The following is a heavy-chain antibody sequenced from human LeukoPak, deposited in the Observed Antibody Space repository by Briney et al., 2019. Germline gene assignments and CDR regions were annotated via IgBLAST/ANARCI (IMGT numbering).Heavy chain of an antibody. CDR3: ARDVSITPRPGRTYYYYYGMDV. CDR1: GFTFSSYW. D-gene: IGHD6-6*01. Sequence: GGSLRLSCAASGFTFSSYWMHWVCQAPGKGLMWVSRINSDGSSTSYADSVKGRFTISRDNAKNTLYLQMNSLRAEDTAVYYCARDVSITPRPGRTYYYYYGMDVWGQGTTVTVSS. J-gene: IGHJ6*02. V-gene: IGHV3-74*01. CDR2: INSDGSST.